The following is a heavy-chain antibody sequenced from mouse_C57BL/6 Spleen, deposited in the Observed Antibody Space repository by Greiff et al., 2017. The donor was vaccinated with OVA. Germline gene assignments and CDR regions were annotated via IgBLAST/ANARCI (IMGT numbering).Heavy chain of an antibody. CDR3: ARGLLQYYYAMDY. CDR2: IDPSDSYT. J-gene: IGHJ4*01. CDR1: GYTFTSYW. V-gene: IGHV1-69*01. D-gene: IGHD2-3*01. Sequence: VQLKQPGAELVMPGASVKLSCKASGYTFTSYWMHWVKQRPGQGLEWIGEIDPSDSYTNYNQKFKGKSTLTVDKSSSTAYMQLSSLTSEDSAVYYCARGLLQYYYAMDYWGQGTSVTVSS.